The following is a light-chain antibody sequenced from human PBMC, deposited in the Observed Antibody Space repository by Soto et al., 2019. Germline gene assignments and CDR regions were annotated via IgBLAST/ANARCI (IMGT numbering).Light chain of an antibody. CDR2: SAS. Sequence: DIQMTQSPSSVSASVGDRVTITCRASQGISSLLAWYQQKPWKAPKLLIYSASRLQTGVPSRFSGSGSGTYFTLTISSRQPDDFATACQQADSFTLTFGGGISVDIK. CDR1: QGISSL. CDR3: QQADSFTLT. V-gene: IGKV1D-12*01. J-gene: IGKJ4*01.